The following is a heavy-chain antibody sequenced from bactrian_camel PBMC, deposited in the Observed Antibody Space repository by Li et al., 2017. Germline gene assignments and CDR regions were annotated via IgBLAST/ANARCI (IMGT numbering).Heavy chain of an antibody. CDR1: GLTFSSYY. V-gene: IGHV3-2*01. Sequence: HVQLVESGGGLVQPGGSPRISCAASGLTFSSYYIAWVRQAPGKGLEWVSSIYTGSGTTYYAESVKGRFTISKNNAENTLYLQMNSLKTEDTAVYYCAAEERVRGAPLNWGQGTQVTVS. D-gene: IGHD3*01. J-gene: IGHJ4*01. CDR2: IYTGSGTT. CDR3: AAEERVRGAPLN.